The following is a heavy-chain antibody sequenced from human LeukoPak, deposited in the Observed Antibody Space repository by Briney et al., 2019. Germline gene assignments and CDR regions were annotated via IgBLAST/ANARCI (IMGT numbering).Heavy chain of an antibody. D-gene: IGHD2-8*01. V-gene: IGHV3-21*01. J-gene: IGHJ4*02. CDR3: ARERGDIVLMVYALDY. CDR1: GFTFSSYS. CDR2: ISSTSSYI. Sequence: PGGSLRLSCAASGFTFSSYSMNWVRQAPGKGLEWASSISSTSSYIYYADSVKGRFTISRDNAKNSLYLQMNSLRAEDTAVYYCARERGDIVLMVYALDYWGQGTLVTVSS.